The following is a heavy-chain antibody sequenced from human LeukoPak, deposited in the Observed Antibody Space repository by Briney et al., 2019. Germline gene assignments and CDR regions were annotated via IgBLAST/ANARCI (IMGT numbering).Heavy chain of an antibody. Sequence: SVKVSCKVSGCTLTELSMHWVRQAPGKGLEWMGGFDPEDGETIYAQKFQGRVTMTEDTSTDTAYMELSSLRSEDTAVYYCATGIPKLAVAKDWGQGTLVTVSS. CDR3: ATGIPKLAVAKD. D-gene: IGHD6-19*01. CDR1: GCTLTELS. J-gene: IGHJ4*02. V-gene: IGHV1-24*01. CDR2: FDPEDGET.